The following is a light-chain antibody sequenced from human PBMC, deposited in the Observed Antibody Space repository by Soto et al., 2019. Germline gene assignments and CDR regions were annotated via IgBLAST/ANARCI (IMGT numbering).Light chain of an antibody. CDR3: QQYSNWPPGT. V-gene: IGKV3D-15*01. CDR2: GTS. Sequence: ELVMTQSPATLSVFPGDRATLSCRASQSVSSNLAWYQQKPGQAPRLLIYGTSSRAAGIPARFSGSGSGTEFTLPISSLQSEDFAVYYCQQYSNWPPGTFGQGTKVEIK. CDR1: QSVSSN. J-gene: IGKJ1*01.